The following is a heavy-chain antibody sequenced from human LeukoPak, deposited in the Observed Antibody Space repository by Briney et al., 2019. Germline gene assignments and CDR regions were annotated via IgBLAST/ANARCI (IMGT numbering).Heavy chain of an antibody. D-gene: IGHD6-13*01. CDR3: AKAAAGTTDPYSYYYGMDV. Sequence: GGSLRLSCAASGFTVSSNYMSWVRQAPGKGLEWVSVIYSGGSTYYADSVKGRFTISRDNSKNTLYLQMNSLRAEDTAVYYCAKAAAGTTDPYSYYYGMDVWGQGTTVTVSS. CDR2: IYSGGST. J-gene: IGHJ6*02. CDR1: GFTVSSNY. V-gene: IGHV3-53*01.